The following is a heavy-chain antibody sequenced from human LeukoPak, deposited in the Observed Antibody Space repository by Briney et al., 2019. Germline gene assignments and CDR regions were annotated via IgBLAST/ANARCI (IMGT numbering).Heavy chain of an antibody. J-gene: IGHJ4*02. CDR1: GLTFSSYA. V-gene: IGHV3-23*01. CDR2: ISASGITT. Sequence: GGSLRLSXAASGLTFSSYAMNWVRQAPGEGLEWLSGISASGITTHYADSVKGRFTISRDNSKNTLYLEMSSLRTEDTAVYYCAKATQWVPPNYGGQGSLVTVSS. D-gene: IGHD6-19*01. CDR3: AKATQWVPPNY.